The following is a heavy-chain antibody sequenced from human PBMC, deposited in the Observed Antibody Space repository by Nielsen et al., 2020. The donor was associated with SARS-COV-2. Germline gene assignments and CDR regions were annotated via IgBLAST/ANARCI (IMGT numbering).Heavy chain of an antibody. CDR1: GYTFTSYA. V-gene: IGHV1-3*01. CDR2: INAGNGNT. D-gene: IGHD6-13*01. CDR3: ARVNRPIAYYYFDY. Sequence: ASVKVSCKASGYTFTSYAMHWVRQAPGQRLEWMGRINAGNGNTKYSQKFQGRVTITRDTSASTAYMELSSLRSEDTAVYYCARVNRPIAYYYFDYWGQGTLVTVSS. J-gene: IGHJ4*02.